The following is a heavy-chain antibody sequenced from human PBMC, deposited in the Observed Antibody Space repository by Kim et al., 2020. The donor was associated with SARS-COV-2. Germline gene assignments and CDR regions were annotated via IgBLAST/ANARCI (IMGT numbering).Heavy chain of an antibody. CDR2: ISYDGSNK. V-gene: IGHV3-30*04. D-gene: IGHD1-26*01. J-gene: IGHJ6*01. CDR3: ARDLGSSPRLLDYYGMDV. CDR1: GFTFSSYA. Sequence: GGSLRLSCAASGFTFSSYAMHWVRQAPGKGLEWVAVISYDGSNKYYADSVKGRFTISRDNSKNTLYLQMNSLRAEDTAVYYCARDLGSSPRLLDYYGMDVWGQGATVTVSS.